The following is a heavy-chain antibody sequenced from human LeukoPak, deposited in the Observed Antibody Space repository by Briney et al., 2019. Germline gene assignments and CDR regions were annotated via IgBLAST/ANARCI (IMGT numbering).Heavy chain of an antibody. Sequence: ASVKVSCKASGGTFSSYAISWVRQAPGQGLEWMGGIIPIFGTANYAQKFQGRVTITADESTSTAYMELSSLRSEDTAVYYCARDTPEGYYDSSGQGWXDPWXQGTLXTVSX. J-gene: IGHJ5*02. V-gene: IGHV1-69*13. D-gene: IGHD3-22*01. CDR1: GGTFSSYA. CDR2: IIPIFGTA. CDR3: ARDTPEGYYDSSGQGWXDP.